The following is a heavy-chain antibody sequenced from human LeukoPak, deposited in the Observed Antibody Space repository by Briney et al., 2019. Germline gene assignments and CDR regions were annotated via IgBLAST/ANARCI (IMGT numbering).Heavy chain of an antibody. CDR2: FYIGGNT. D-gene: IGHD3-10*01. Sequence: PSETLSLTCAVYGGSFSGYSWDWIRQPAGKGLEWIGRFYIGGNTYYNPSLKSRVTISGDKSNNLLSLKLSPVTAADTAIYYCAREGTYDGFEFWGQGTMVTVSS. J-gene: IGHJ3*01. CDR1: GGSFSGYS. CDR3: AREGTYDGFEF. V-gene: IGHV4-4*07.